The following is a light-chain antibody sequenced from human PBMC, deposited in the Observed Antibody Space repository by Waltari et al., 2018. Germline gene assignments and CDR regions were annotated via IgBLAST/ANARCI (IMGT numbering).Light chain of an antibody. CDR2: DTV. Sequence: SVLTQPPFVSGAPGQRVTISCSGSNSAIGPDSDVHWYQQLPGTAPKLLIYDTVRRPSGVSDRFAGSNAGTAASLDITGLQPEDDAVYYCQSSDSSLTGSEVFGPGTKVTVL. J-gene: IGLJ1*01. CDR1: NSAIGPDSD. V-gene: IGLV1-40*01. CDR3: QSSDSSLTGSEV.